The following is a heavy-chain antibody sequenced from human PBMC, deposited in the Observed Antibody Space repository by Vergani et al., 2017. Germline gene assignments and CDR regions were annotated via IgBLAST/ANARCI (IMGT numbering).Heavy chain of an antibody. CDR1: GYTFIGYY. CDR3: SCSRSLDYYYGMDV. D-gene: IGHD2-15*01. Sequence: QVQLVQSGAEVKKPGASVKVSCKASGYTFIGYYMHWVRQAPGQGLEWMGWINPNSGGTNYAQKFQGRVTMTRDTSISTAYMELSRLRSDDKAVYYCSCSRSLDYYYGMDVWGQGTTVTVSS. CDR2: INPNSGGT. J-gene: IGHJ6*02. V-gene: IGHV1-2*02.